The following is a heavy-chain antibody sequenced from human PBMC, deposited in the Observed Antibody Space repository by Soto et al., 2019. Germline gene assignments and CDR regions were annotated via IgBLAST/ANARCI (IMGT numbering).Heavy chain of an antibody. CDR1: GYTLTSYD. CDR2: MNPNSGDR. V-gene: IGHV1-8*01. D-gene: IGHD3-10*01. CDR3: ARGSWFGDLGNFGMGLDV. Sequence: QVQLVQSGAEVKKPGASVKVSCKASGYTLTSYDINWVRQATGQGLEWMGWMNPNSGDRGYAQKFQGRVTMTGNTSISTADMELGSLRSEDTAVYYCARGSWFGDLGNFGMGLDVWGHGTTVTVSS. J-gene: IGHJ6*02.